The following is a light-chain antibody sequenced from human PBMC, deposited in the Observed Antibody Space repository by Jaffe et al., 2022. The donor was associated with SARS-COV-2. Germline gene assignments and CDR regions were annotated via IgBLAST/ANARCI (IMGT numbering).Light chain of an antibody. CDR3: QQYNNWPYT. CDR2: GAS. J-gene: IGKJ2*01. V-gene: IGKV3-15*01. Sequence: EIVMTQSPATLSVSPGERATLSCRASQSVTSKLAWYQHKPGQAPSLLIYGASTRATGIPARFSGSGSGTEFTLTISSLQSEDFAVYYCQQYNNWPYTFGQGTKLEIK. CDR1: QSVTSK.